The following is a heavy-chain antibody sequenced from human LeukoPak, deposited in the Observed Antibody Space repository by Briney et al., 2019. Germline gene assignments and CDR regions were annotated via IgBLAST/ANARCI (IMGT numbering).Heavy chain of an antibody. Sequence: GGSLRLSCAASGLTLSSYGMSWVRQAPGKGLQWVSAISSSALGYNTYYADTVKGRFTISRDNSKNTLSLQVNSLRAEDTAVYYCALWGPQGSGWYLWGQGTLVTVSS. CDR3: ALWGPQGSGWYL. D-gene: IGHD6-19*01. CDR2: ISSSALGYNT. J-gene: IGHJ5*02. V-gene: IGHV3-23*01. CDR1: GLTLSSYG.